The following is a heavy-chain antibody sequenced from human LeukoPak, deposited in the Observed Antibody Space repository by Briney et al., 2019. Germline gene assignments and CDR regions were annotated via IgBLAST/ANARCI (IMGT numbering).Heavy chain of an antibody. CDR3: ARDPGYQDYYMDV. D-gene: IGHD5-12*01. J-gene: IGHJ6*03. Sequence: GGTLRLSCAASGFTFSSYGMSWVRQAPGKRLEWVSGISGSGGGTYYADSVKGRFTISRDNAKNSLYLQMNSLRAEDTAVYYCARDPGYQDYYMDVWGKGTTVTVSS. CDR2: ISGSGGGT. V-gene: IGHV3-23*01. CDR1: GFTFSSYG.